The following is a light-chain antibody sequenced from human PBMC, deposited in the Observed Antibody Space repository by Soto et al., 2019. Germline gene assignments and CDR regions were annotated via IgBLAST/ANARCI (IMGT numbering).Light chain of an antibody. J-gene: IGLJ1*01. CDR1: SSDVGGYNY. CDR2: EVS. CDR3: RSYTGSSTPYV. V-gene: IGLV2-14*01. Sequence: QSALTQPASVSGSPGQSITISCTGTSSDVGGYNYVSWYQQHPGKAPKLMIYEVSNRPSGVSNRFSGSKSGNTASLTISGLPAEDEADYYCRSYTGSSTPYVFGTGTKLTVL.